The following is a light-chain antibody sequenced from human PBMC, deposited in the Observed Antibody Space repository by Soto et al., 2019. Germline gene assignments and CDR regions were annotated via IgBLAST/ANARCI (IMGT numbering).Light chain of an antibody. V-gene: IGLV2-14*01. CDR2: EVS. CDR1: NSDIGGYNY. J-gene: IGLJ1*01. Sequence: QSALTQPASVSGSPGQSITISCTGSNSDIGGYNYVSWYDHHPGKAPRLIIYEVSNRPSGVSNRFSGSKSGNTASLAISGLQSEDEADYYCAAWDDSLNGVYVFGPGTKVTVL. CDR3: AAWDDSLNGVYV.